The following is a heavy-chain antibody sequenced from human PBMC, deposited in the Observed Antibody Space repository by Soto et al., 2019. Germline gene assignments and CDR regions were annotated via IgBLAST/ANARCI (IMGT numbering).Heavy chain of an antibody. V-gene: IGHV5-51*01. CDR1: GNDFSTYW. D-gene: IGHD3-10*01. CDR2: IFPRDSDT. J-gene: IGHJ4*02. CDR3: ARFESFQPNMAIDY. Sequence: ESLKISLTCSGNDFSTYWIVLVRQMPGKGLDLMGVIFPRDSDTKYSPSFEGRVILSADTSTDSAYLQWNSLKAPDTGVYYCARFESFQPNMAIDYWGQGTQVTVYS.